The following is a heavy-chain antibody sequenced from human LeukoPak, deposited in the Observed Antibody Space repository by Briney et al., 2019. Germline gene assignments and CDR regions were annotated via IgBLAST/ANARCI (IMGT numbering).Heavy chain of an antibody. CDR3: ARGSYDFWSGSALYYYGMDV. CDR2: IYTSGST. J-gene: IGHJ6*02. V-gene: IGHV4-61*02. D-gene: IGHD3-3*01. Sequence: SQTLSLTCTVSGGSISSGSYYWSWIRQPAGKGLEWIGRIYTSGSTNYNPSLKSRVTISVDTSKNQFSLKLSSVTAADTAVYYCARGSYDFWSGSALYYYGMDVWGQGTTVTVSS. CDR1: GGSISSGSYY.